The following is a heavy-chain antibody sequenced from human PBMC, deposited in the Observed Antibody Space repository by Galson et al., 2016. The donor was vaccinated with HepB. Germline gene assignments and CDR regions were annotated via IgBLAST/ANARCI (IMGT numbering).Heavy chain of an antibody. CDR1: GGSFSGYY. J-gene: IGHJ5*02. CDR3: ARGLLGGGGT. Sequence: SETLSLTCAVFGGSFSGYYWSWIRQPPGKGLEWIGEIDHSGSTNYNPSLKSRVTISVDTSKNQFSLHLSSVTAADTAVYYCARGLLGGGGTWGQGTLVTVSS. CDR2: IDHSGST. D-gene: IGHD3-16*01. V-gene: IGHV4-34*01.